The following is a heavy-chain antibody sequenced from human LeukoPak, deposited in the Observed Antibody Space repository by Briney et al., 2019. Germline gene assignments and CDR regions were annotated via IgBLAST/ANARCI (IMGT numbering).Heavy chain of an antibody. J-gene: IGHJ4*02. CDR1: GGSISSYY. V-gene: IGHV4-59*01. Sequence: PSETLSLTCTVSGGSISSYYWSWIRQPPGKGLEWIGYIYYSGSTNYNPSLKSRVTISVDTSKNQFSLKLSSVTAADTAVYYCARESPLTHFDYWGQGTLVTVSS. CDR3: ARESPLTHFDY. CDR2: IYYSGST.